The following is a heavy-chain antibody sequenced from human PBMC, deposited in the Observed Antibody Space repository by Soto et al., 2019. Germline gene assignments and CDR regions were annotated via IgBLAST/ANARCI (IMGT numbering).Heavy chain of an antibody. CDR3: ARGSYHIYYYYYMDV. J-gene: IGHJ6*03. CDR1: GGSISSGGYY. D-gene: IGHD3-16*02. V-gene: IGHV4-31*03. CDR2: IYYSGST. Sequence: QVQLQESGPGLVKPSQTLSLTCTVSGGSISSGGYYWSWIRQHPGKGLEWIGYIYYSGSTYYNPSLKSRVTISVDTSKNQFSLKLSSVTAADTAVYYCARGSYHIYYYYYMDVWGKGTTVTVSS.